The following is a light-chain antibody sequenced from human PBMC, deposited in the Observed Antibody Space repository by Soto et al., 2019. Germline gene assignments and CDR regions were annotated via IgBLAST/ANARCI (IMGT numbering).Light chain of an antibody. V-gene: IGKV3-20*01. Sequence: EIVLTQSPATLSLSPGERATLSCRASQIVSSYLAWYQQKPGQAPRLLIYDASSRATGIPDRFSGSGSGTDFTLTISRLEPEEVAVYYCQQYGSSPTWTFGQGTKVDIK. CDR3: QQYGSSPTWT. J-gene: IGKJ1*01. CDR2: DAS. CDR1: QIVSSY.